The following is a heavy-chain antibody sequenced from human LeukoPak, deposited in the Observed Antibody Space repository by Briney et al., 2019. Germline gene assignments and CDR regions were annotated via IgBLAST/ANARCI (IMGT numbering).Heavy chain of an antibody. Sequence: PGGSLRLSCAASGFSFSSYWMSWVRQAPGKGLEWVANIKEDGSEKNYVDSVKGRFTISRDNAKNSLYLQMNSLRAEDTAVYYCARKDSSPRTFDYWGQGTLLTVSS. CDR1: GFSFSSYW. J-gene: IGHJ4*02. CDR3: ARKDSSPRTFDY. D-gene: IGHD3-22*01. CDR2: IKEDGSEK. V-gene: IGHV3-7*01.